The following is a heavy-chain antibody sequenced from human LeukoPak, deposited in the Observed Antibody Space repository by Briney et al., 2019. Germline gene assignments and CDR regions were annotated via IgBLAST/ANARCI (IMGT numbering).Heavy chain of an antibody. CDR3: ARGMTPEEDLLDY. CDR2: IIPIFGTA. V-gene: IGHV1-69*13. D-gene: IGHD2-15*01. Sequence: PRASVKVSCKASGYTFTSYGISWVRQAPGQGLEWMGGIIPIFGTANYAQKFQGRVTITADESTSTAYMELSSLRSEDTAVYYCARGMTPEEDLLDYWGQGTLVTVSS. J-gene: IGHJ4*02. CDR1: GYTFTSYG.